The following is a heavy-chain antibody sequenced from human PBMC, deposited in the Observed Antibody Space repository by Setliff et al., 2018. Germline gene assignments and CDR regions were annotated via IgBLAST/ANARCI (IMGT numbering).Heavy chain of an antibody. CDR2: ISYDGSNK. V-gene: IGHV3-30*18. J-gene: IGHJ4*02. Sequence: PGGSLRLSCAAPGFTFSSYGMHWVRQAPGKGLEWVAVISYDGSNKYYADSVKGRFTISRDNSKNTLYLQMNSLRAEDTAVYYCAKAHSITMVRGVKSPDYWGQGTLVTVSS. CDR3: AKAHSITMVRGVKSPDY. D-gene: IGHD3-10*01. CDR1: GFTFSSYG.